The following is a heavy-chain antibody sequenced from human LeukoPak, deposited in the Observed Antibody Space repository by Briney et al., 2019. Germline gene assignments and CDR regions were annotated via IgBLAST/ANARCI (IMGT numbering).Heavy chain of an antibody. J-gene: IGHJ3*01. CDR1: GFTFSSYA. CDR2: ISYDGTNK. Sequence: GGSLRLSCAASGFTFSSYAMHWVRQAPGKGLEWVAVISYDGTNKFFADSVKGRFTISRDNSKNTVYLQVNSLRAEDTAVYYCARDFPGTEDAFDVWGQGTMVTVSS. CDR3: ARDFPGTEDAFDV. V-gene: IGHV3-30-3*01.